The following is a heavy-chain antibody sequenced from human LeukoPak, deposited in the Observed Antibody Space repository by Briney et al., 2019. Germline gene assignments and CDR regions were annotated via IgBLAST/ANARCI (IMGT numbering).Heavy chain of an antibody. Sequence: ASVKVSCKASGGTFSSYAISWVRQAPGQELEWMGGIIPIFGTANYAQKFQGRVTITADESTSTAYMELSSLRFEDTAVYYCARVTYDFWSGSASPYYYYYMDVWGKGTTVTVSS. D-gene: IGHD3-3*01. J-gene: IGHJ6*03. V-gene: IGHV1-69*13. CDR1: GGTFSSYA. CDR3: ARVTYDFWSGSASPYYYYYMDV. CDR2: IIPIFGTA.